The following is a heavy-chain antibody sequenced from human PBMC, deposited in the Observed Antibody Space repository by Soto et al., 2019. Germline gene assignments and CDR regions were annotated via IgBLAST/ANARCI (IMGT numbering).Heavy chain of an antibody. J-gene: IGHJ4*02. CDR3: ARGRNYDFWSGYYFRLDFDY. CDR2: INHSGST. CDR1: GGSFSGYY. D-gene: IGHD3-3*01. Sequence: SETLSLTCAVYGGSFSGYYWSWIRQPPGKGLEWIGEINHSGSTNYNPSLKSRVTISVDTSKNQFSLKLSSVTAADTAVYYCARGRNYDFWSGYYFRLDFDYWGQGTLVTVSS. V-gene: IGHV4-34*01.